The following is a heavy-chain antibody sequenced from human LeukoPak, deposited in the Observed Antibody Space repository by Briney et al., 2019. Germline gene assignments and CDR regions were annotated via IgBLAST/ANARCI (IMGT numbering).Heavy chain of an antibody. CDR1: GFTFTTYA. CDR2: ITAYNGHT. CDR3: AREEGAPIAAANV. Sequence: GASVTVSCTASGFTFTTYAITWVRQAAGQGLEWMGWITAYNGHTNYAQNLQGRVTMTTDTSTNTAYMELRSLRPDDTAVYFCAREEGAPIAAANVWGLATMVSVSS. J-gene: IGHJ3*01. D-gene: IGHD6-13*01. V-gene: IGHV1-18*01.